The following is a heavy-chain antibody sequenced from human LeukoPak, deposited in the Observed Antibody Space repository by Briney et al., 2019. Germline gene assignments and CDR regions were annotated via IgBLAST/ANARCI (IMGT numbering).Heavy chain of an antibody. CDR3: AKQRDYFDY. D-gene: IGHD6-25*01. V-gene: IGHV3-7*01. CDR2: IKHDGSKK. J-gene: IGHJ4*02. CDR1: GFTFSNFW. Sequence: GGSLRLSCAASGFTFSNFWMSWVRQAPGKGLEWVANIKHDGSKKNYVDSVKGRFTISRDNFENSLYLQMNSLRAEDTAVYYCAKQRDYFDYWGQGALVTVSS.